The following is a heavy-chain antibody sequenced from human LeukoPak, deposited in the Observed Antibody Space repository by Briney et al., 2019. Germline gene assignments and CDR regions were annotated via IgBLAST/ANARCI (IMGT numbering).Heavy chain of an antibody. CDR3: TKTTTGYSSGQYPGWPADH. J-gene: IGHJ4*02. V-gene: IGHV3-23*01. Sequence: TGGSLRLSCTASGFTFNNYAMYWVRQAPRKGLEWVAGIFGSGGSAHYADSVKGRFTISRDNSKNTVYLQMDSLRGEDTAVYYCTKTTTGYSSGQYPGWPADHWGQGAPVTVSS. D-gene: IGHD3-22*01. CDR2: IFGSGGSA. CDR1: GFTFNNYA.